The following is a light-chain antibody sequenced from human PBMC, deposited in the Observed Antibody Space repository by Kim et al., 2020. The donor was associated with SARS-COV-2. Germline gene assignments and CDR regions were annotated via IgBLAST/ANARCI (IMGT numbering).Light chain of an antibody. CDR3: QQYDDWPRYT. V-gene: IGKV3-15*01. CDR2: GAS. Sequence: EIVMTQSPGTLSVSPGERATLSCRASQSVAKRLAWYLQKPGQAPRLLIYGASSRATDVPARFNGSGSGTEFTLTINSLQPEDFAFYYCQQYDDWPRYTFGQGTKLEI. J-gene: IGKJ2*01. CDR1: QSVAKR.